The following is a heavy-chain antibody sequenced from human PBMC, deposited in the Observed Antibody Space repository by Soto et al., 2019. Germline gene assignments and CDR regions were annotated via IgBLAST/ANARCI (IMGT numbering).Heavy chain of an antibody. D-gene: IGHD5-18*01. V-gene: IGHV4-59*12. CDR1: GGSISSYY. CDR3: ARGAYTYGRPFDY. J-gene: IGHJ4*02. CDR2: IYSSGST. Sequence: SETLSLTCTVSGGSISSYYWSWIRQPPGKGLEWIGYIYSSGSTNYNPSLKSRVTMSVDTSKNQFSLQLNSVTPEDTAAYYCARGAYTYGRPFDYWGQGTLVTVSS.